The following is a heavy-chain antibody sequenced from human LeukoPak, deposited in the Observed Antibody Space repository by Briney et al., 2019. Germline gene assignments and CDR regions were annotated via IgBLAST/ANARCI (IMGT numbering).Heavy chain of an antibody. CDR2: INTNTGNP. J-gene: IGHJ4*02. D-gene: IGHD3-9*01. CDR1: GYTFTSYA. Sequence: ASVKVSCKASGYTFTSYAMNWVRQAPRQGLEWMGWINTNTGNPTYAQGFTGRFVFSLDTSVSTAYLQISSLKAEDTAVYYCARVGYFDWLLSPYFDYWGQGTLVTVSS. V-gene: IGHV7-4-1*02. CDR3: ARVGYFDWLLSPYFDY.